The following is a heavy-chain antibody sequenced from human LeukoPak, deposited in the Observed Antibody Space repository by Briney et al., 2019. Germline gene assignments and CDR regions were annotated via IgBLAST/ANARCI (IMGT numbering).Heavy chain of an antibody. Sequence: PSETLSLTCTVSGGSVSSYYWSWIRQPAGKGLEWIGRIYTSGSTNYNPSLKSRGTISVDKSKNQFSLKLSSVTAADTAIYYCARDFRGGYSYGSYYYHYYMDVWGKGTTVTVSS. V-gene: IGHV4-4*07. D-gene: IGHD5-18*01. CDR2: IYTSGST. J-gene: IGHJ6*03. CDR1: GGSVSSYY. CDR3: ARDFRGGYSYGSYYYHYYMDV.